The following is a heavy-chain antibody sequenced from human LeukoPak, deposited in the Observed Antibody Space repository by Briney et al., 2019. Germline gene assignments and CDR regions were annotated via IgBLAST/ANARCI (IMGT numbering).Heavy chain of an antibody. CDR3: ARSRRWIAAAGTGYYFDY. CDR2: ISSGGGII. Sequence: GGSLRLSCAVSGLNFSHYSMNWVRQAPGKGLEWVSYISSGGGIIFYADSVKGRFTISRANAKNSLFLQMNSLRVEDTAVYYCARSRRWIAAAGTGYYFDYWGQGTLVTVSS. D-gene: IGHD6-13*01. V-gene: IGHV3-48*01. J-gene: IGHJ4*02. CDR1: GLNFSHYS.